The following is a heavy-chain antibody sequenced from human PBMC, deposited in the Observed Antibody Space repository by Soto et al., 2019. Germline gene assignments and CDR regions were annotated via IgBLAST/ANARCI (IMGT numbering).Heavy chain of an antibody. CDR2: ISSSSSYI. CDR3: ARDSSSWYEDWFDP. V-gene: IGHV3-21*01. J-gene: IGHJ5*02. Sequence: LRLSCAASGFTFSSYSMNWVRQAPGKGLEWVSSISSSSSYIYYADSVKGRFTISRDNAKNSLYLQMNSLRAEDTAVYYCARDSSSWYEDWFDPWGQGTLVTVSS. CDR1: GFTFSSYS. D-gene: IGHD6-13*01.